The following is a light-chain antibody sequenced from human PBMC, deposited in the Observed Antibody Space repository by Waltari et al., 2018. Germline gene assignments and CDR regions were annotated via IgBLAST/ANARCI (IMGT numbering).Light chain of an antibody. CDR2: QAS. CDR3: QQYDNNRT. Sequence: DIQMTQSPSTLSASVGDRVTITCRASQSVRNWLAWYQQKPGKAPRLLIYQASTLENGVPSRFSGSGSGTEFTLTISGLQPDDFATYYYQQYDNNRTFGQGTKVEIK. J-gene: IGKJ1*01. CDR1: QSVRNW. V-gene: IGKV1-5*03.